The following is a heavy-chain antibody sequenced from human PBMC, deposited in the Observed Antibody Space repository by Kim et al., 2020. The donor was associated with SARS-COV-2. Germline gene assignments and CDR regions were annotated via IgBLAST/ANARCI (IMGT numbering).Heavy chain of an antibody. Sequence: SHKCQVTISVDPSKNQFSLKLSSVTAADTAVYYCARVNIVVVPAAMGVDVWGQGTTVTVSS. V-gene: IGHV4-30-2*04. CDR3: ARVNIVVVPAAMGVDV. J-gene: IGHJ6*02. D-gene: IGHD2-2*01.